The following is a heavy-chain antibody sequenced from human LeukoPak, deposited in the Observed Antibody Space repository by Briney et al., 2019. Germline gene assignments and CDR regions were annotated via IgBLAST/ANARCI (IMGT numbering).Heavy chain of an antibody. J-gene: IGHJ4*02. V-gene: IGHV3-23*01. D-gene: IGHD6-13*01. CDR3: AKYYSSSWHLFDF. Sequence: GGSLRLSCAASGFTFSSYAMSWVRQAPGKGLEWVSAISGSGGSTYYADSVKGWFTTSRDNSKNTLYLQMNSLRAEDTAVYYCAKYYSSSWHLFDFWGQGTPVTVSS. CDR1: GFTFSSYA. CDR2: ISGSGGST.